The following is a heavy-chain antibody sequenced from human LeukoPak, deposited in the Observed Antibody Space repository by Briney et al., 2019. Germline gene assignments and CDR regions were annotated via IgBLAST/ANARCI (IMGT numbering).Heavy chain of an antibody. V-gene: IGHV4-59*01. D-gene: IGHD3-10*01. J-gene: IGHJ4*02. CDR2: IYYSGST. CDR3: ARVTMVRGVPQGFDY. CDR1: GGSISSYY. Sequence: PSETLSLTCTVSGGSISSYYWSWIRQPPGKGLEWIGYIYYSGSTNYNPSLKSRVTISVDTSKNQFSLKLSSVTAADTAVYYCARVTMVRGVPQGFDYWGQGTLVTVSS.